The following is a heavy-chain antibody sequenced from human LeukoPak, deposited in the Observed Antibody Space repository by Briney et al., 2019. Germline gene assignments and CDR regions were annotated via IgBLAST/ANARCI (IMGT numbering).Heavy chain of an antibody. D-gene: IGHD2-15*01. CDR2: ITGSGGST. Sequence: GGSLRLSCAASGFTFSNYAMSWVRQAPGKGLEWVSGITGSGGSTFYADSVKGRFTISRDNSKNTLYLQMNSLRAEDTAVYYCAKLDCSGSSCYQFHCWGQGTLVTVSS. CDR3: AKLDCSGSSCYQFHC. V-gene: IGHV3-23*01. J-gene: IGHJ4*02. CDR1: GFTFSNYA.